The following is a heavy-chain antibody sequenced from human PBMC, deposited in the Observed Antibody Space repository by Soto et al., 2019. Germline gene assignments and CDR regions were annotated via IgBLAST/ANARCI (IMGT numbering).Heavy chain of an antibody. V-gene: IGHV1-69*01. D-gene: IGHD2-15*01. Sequence: QVPLVQSGAEVKKPGSSVKVSCKASGGTFSSYAISWVRQAPGQGLEWMGGIIPIFGTANYAQKFQGRVTITADESTSTAYMELSSLRSEDTAVYYCARDLGYCSGGSCYPKFDYWGQGTLVTVSS. J-gene: IGHJ4*02. CDR3: ARDLGYCSGGSCYPKFDY. CDR2: IIPIFGTA. CDR1: GGTFSSYA.